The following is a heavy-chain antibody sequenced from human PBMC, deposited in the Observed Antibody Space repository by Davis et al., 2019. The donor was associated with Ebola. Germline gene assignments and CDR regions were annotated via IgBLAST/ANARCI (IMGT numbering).Heavy chain of an antibody. CDR2: ITTSGTTI. Sequence: PGGSLRLSCAASGFTFSDYYMSWVRQAPGKGLEWVSYITTSGTTIYYADSVKVRFTISRDNARNSLFLQMNSLRADDTAVYYCARRGTGTKIHYWGQGTLVTVSS. CDR3: ARRGTGTKIHY. V-gene: IGHV3-11*01. D-gene: IGHD1-1*01. CDR1: GFTFSDYY. J-gene: IGHJ4*02.